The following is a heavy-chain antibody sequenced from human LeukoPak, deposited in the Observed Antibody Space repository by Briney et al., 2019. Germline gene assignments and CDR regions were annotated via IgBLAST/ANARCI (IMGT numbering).Heavy chain of an antibody. CDR2: IIPVFGTA. CDR3: ARVDSWPYSSPSSGAEYFQH. J-gene: IGHJ1*01. Sequence: ASVKVSCKASGGTFSSYAISWVRQAPGQGLEWMGGIIPVFGTANYAQKFQGRVTTTADESTSTAYMELSSLRSEDTAVYYCARVDSWPYSSPSSGAEYFQHWGQGTLVTVSS. CDR1: GGTFSSYA. D-gene: IGHD6-6*01. V-gene: IGHV1-69*13.